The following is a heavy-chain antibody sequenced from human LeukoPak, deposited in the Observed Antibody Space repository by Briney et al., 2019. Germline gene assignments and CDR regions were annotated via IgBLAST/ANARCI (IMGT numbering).Heavy chain of an antibody. D-gene: IGHD2-15*01. CDR1: GLTFGDYA. CDR2: IRSKAYGGTT. V-gene: IGHV3-49*04. J-gene: IGHJ4*02. Sequence: GGSLRLSCTASGLTFGDYAMSWVRQAPGKGLEWVGFIRSKAYGGTTEYAASVKGRFTISRDDSKSIAYLQMNSLKTEDTAVYYCTRAADIVVVVAATGGDYWGQGTLVTVSS. CDR3: TRAADIVVVVAATGGDY.